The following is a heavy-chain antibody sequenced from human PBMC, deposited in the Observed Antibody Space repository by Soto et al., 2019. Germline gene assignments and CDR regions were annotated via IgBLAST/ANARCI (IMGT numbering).Heavy chain of an antibody. D-gene: IGHD1-1*01. V-gene: IGHV3-11*03. CDR2: ISSSLGHT. CDR1: GFDFSDFH. CDR3: AANWNFGLNF. J-gene: IGHJ4*02. Sequence: GGSLRLSCVASGFDFSDFHISWVRQAPGKGLEWISYISSSLGHTDYAESVKGRFTISRDNAKSSVFLEMSDLRSDDTAVYYCAANWNFGLNFWGQGTLVTVSS.